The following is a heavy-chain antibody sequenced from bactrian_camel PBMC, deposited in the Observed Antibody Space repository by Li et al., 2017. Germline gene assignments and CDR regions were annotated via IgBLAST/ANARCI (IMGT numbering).Heavy chain of an antibody. CDR3: AAGTYCNSGACSWLNDFAY. Sequence: QLVEFGGGLVQPGGSLRLSCAGSGFAFVDYYMSLIRQAPGKGLEWVSSVSTGGRSKYYADSVNGRFTIDKDNAKNTLYLQMNNLKPEDTAVYYCAAGTYCNSGACSWLNDFAYWGQGTQVTVS. V-gene: IGHV3S5*01. J-gene: IGHJ6*01. D-gene: IGHD2*01. CDR2: VSTGGRSK. CDR1: GFAFVDYY.